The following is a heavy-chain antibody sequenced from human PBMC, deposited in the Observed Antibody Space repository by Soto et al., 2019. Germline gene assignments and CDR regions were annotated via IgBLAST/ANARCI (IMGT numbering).Heavy chain of an antibody. CDR2: ISYEGSNK. J-gene: IGHJ6*02. CDR1: GFTFSSYA. D-gene: IGHD2-2*01. CDR3: ARDMATQLAPRYYYYGMDV. V-gene: IGHV3-30-3*01. Sequence: PGGSMRLSCAASGFTFSSYAMHWVLQATGKALERVAVISYEGSNKYYADSVKGRYTISRDNSKNTLYLPMNRLRAEDTAAYYCARDMATQLAPRYYYYGMDVWGQGTTVTVSS.